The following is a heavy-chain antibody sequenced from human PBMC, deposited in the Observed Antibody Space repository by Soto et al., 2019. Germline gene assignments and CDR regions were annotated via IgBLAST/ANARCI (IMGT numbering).Heavy chain of an antibody. J-gene: IGHJ3*02. CDR1: GYIFTSYF. Sequence: PGESLKISCKFSGYIFTSYFIILVRQMPGKGLEWMWRIDPSDSYTNYSPSFQVHVTISADNSISTAYLQWSSLKASDTAMYYCARPLLPDYYDSSVGAFDIWGQGTMVTVSS. CDR2: IDPSDSYT. CDR3: ARPLLPDYYDSSVGAFDI. D-gene: IGHD3-22*01. V-gene: IGHV5-10-1*01.